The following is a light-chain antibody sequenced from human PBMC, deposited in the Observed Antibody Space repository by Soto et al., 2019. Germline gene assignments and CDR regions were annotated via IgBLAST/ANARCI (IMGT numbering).Light chain of an antibody. CDR3: QQYGSSGT. Sequence: EIMMTQTTATLSVYKGEGATLSCRASQSVSSKLAWYQQKPGQAPRLLIYGASTRATGIPARFSGSGSGTDFTLTISRLEPEDFAVYYCQQYGSSGTFGQGTNVDIK. CDR2: GAS. V-gene: IGKV3-15*01. J-gene: IGKJ1*01. CDR1: QSVSSK.